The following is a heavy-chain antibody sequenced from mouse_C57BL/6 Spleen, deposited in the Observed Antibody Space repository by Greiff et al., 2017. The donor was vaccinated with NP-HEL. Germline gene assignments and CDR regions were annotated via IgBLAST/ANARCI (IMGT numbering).Heavy chain of an antibody. CDR2: ISDGGSYT. V-gene: IGHV5-4*01. CDR1: GFTFSSYA. J-gene: IGHJ4*01. Sequence: DVQLVESGGGLVKPGGSLKLSCAASGFTFSSYAMSWVRQTPEKRLEWVATISDGGSYTYYPDNVKGRFTISRDNAKNNLYLQMSHLKSEDTAMYYCAREDDYGYAMDYWGQGTSVTVSS. D-gene: IGHD2-4*01. CDR3: AREDDYGYAMDY.